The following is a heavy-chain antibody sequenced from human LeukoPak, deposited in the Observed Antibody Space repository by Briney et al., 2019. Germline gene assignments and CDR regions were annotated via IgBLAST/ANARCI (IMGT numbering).Heavy chain of an antibody. CDR1: GFTFSSSA. CDR3: GKIEWELRKAIDI. Sequence: PGGSLRLSCAASGFTFSSSAMSWVRQAPGKGLEWVSGISGSGGSTYYADSVKGRFTISRDNSKNTLYLQMNSLRAEDTAVYYCGKIEWELRKAIDIWGQGTMVTVSS. J-gene: IGHJ3*02. V-gene: IGHV3-23*01. D-gene: IGHD1-26*01. CDR2: ISGSGGST.